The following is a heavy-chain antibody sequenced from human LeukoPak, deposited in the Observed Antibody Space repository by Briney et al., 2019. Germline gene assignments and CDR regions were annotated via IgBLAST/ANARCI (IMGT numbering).Heavy chain of an antibody. CDR1: GYTFTGYY. CDR3: ARDRAISIAARLRGGWFDP. CDR2: INPNSGGT. D-gene: IGHD6-6*01. Sequence: APVTVSCKASGYTFTGYYMHWVRQAPGQGLEWMGWINPNSGGTNYAQKFQGRVTMTRDTSISTAYMELSRLRSDDTAVYYCARDRAISIAARLRGGWFDPWGQGTLVTVSS. J-gene: IGHJ5*02. V-gene: IGHV1-2*02.